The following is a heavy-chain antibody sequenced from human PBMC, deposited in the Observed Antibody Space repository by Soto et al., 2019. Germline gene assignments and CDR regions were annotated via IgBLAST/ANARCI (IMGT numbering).Heavy chain of an antibody. V-gene: IGHV4-59*01. D-gene: IGHD4-17*01. Sequence: SETLSLTSTVSGDSISSYYSSWLRQPPWKGLEWIGFIYYSGSTNYNPSLKSRVTISVDASKNQFSLKLSSVTAADTAVYYCARGRTTVVTFFDYWGQGTLVTVS. CDR3: ARGRTTVVTFFDY. J-gene: IGHJ4*02. CDR1: GDSISSYY. CDR2: IYYSGST.